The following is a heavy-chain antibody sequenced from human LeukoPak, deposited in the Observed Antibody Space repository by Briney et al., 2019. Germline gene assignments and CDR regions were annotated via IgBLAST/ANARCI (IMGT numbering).Heavy chain of an antibody. CDR3: ARTVGYGDYSWFDP. V-gene: IGHV3-53*01. CDR2: IFSSNNT. J-gene: IGHJ5*02. D-gene: IGHD4-17*01. CDR1: GFTVSSNY. Sequence: WGSLRLSCAASGFTVSSNYMSWVRQAPGKGLEWVSIIFSSNNTYYADSGKGRFTISRDNSKNTLYLQMNSLRAEDTAVYYCARTVGYGDYSWFDPWGQGTLVTVSS.